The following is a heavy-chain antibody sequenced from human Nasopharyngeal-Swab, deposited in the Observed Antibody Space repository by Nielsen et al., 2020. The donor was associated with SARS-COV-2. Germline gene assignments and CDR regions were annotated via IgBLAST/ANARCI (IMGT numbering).Heavy chain of an antibody. V-gene: IGHV1-69*01. D-gene: IGHD3-22*01. CDR3: AREGAHYYDGSGYFSHDY. CDR2: IIPIVGTA. J-gene: IGHJ4*02. Sequence: WVRQAPGQGLEWMGGIIPIVGTANYAQKFQGRVTITADESTRTAYMELSSLRSEDTAMYYCAREGAHYYDGSGYFSHDYWGQGTLVTVSS.